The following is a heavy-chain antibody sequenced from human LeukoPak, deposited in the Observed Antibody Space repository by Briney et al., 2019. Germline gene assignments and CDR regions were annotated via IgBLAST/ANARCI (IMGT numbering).Heavy chain of an antibody. Sequence: ASVKISCKASGYTFTSYGISWVRQAPGQGLEWMGWISAYNGNTNYAQKFQGRVTMTRDTSTSTVYMELSSLRSEDTAVYYCATGAYYYDSSGYYPLDYWGQGTLVTVSS. CDR3: ATGAYYYDSSGYYPLDY. J-gene: IGHJ4*02. CDR2: ISAYNGNT. D-gene: IGHD3-22*01. V-gene: IGHV1-18*01. CDR1: GYTFTSYG.